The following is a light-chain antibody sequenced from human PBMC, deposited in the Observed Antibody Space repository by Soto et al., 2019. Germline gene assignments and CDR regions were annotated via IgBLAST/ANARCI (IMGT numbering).Light chain of an antibody. CDR3: QQSYSTPRT. Sequence: DIQMTQSASSLSASVGDRVTITCRASQSISSYLNWYQQKPGKAPKLLIYAASSLQSGVPSRFSGSGSGTDFTLTISSLQPEDIATYYCQQSYSTPRTFGQGTKVDIK. CDR2: AAS. J-gene: IGKJ1*01. CDR1: QSISSY. V-gene: IGKV1-39*01.